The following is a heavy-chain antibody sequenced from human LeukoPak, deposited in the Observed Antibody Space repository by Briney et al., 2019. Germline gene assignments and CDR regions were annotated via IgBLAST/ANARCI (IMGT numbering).Heavy chain of an antibody. D-gene: IGHD2-15*01. V-gene: IGHV3-9*01. CDR3: ARSVVVVAATPTHFDL. J-gene: IGHJ2*01. CDR2: ISWSSGHM. CDR1: GFKFDDYA. Sequence: TGRSLRLSCAASGFKFDDYAMHWVRLGPGKGLEWVSGISWSSGHMDYADSVKGRFTISRDNAKNSLYLQMDSLRPEDTALFYCARSVVVVAATPTHFDLWGRGTQVTVSS.